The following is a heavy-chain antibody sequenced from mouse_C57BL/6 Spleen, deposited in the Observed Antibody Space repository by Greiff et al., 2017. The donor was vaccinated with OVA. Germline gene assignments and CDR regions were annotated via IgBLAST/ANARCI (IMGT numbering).Heavy chain of an antibody. CDR2: ISYDGSN. J-gene: IGHJ2*01. V-gene: IGHV3-6*01. CDR1: GYSITSGYY. CDR3: ASKDYYFDY. Sequence: EVKLMESGPGLVKPSQSLSLTCSVTGYSITSGYYWNWIRQFPGNKLEWMGYISYDGSNNYNPSLKNRISITRDPSKNQFFLKLNSVTTEDTATYYCASKDYYFDYWGQGTTLTVSS.